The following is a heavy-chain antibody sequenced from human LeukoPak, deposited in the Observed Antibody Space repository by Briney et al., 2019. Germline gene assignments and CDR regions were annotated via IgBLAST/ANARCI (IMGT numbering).Heavy chain of an antibody. CDR1: GGTFSSYA. V-gene: IGHV1-69*06. CDR3: ASQTQGGWLQLLRFPRRYYYMDV. CDR2: IIPIFGTA. J-gene: IGHJ6*03. Sequence: GASVKVSCKASGGTFSSYAISWVRQAPGQGLGWMGGIIPIFGTANYAQKFQGRVTITADKSTSTAYMELSSLRSEDTAVYYCASQTQGGWLQLLRFPRRYYYMDVWGKGTTVTVSS. D-gene: IGHD5-24*01.